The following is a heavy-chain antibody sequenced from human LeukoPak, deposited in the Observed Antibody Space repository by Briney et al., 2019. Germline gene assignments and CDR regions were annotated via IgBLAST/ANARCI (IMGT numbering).Heavy chain of an antibody. J-gene: IGHJ3*02. Sequence: GGSLRLSCAASGFTFSTFAIHWVRQGSGKGLEWVGRIRSRANGYTTAYGVSVKGRFTISRDDSKRSAFVQMSGLKSGDTAIYYCVRLGGGDAFDIWGPGTRVTVSS. V-gene: IGHV3-73*01. D-gene: IGHD2-15*01. CDR2: IRSRANGYTT. CDR1: GFTFSTFA. CDR3: VRLGGGDAFDI.